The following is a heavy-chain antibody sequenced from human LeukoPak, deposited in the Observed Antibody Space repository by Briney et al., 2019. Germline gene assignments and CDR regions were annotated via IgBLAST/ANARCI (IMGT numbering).Heavy chain of an antibody. CDR2: INPSGGST. D-gene: IGHD2/OR15-2a*01. J-gene: IGHJ6*02. V-gene: IGHV1-46*01. CDR3: ARGRTTFPYYYYYGMDV. CDR1: GYTFTSYY. Sequence: ASVKVSCKASGYTFTSYYMHWVRQAPGQGLERMGIINPSGGSTSYAQKFQGRVTMTRDTSTSTVYMELSSLRSEDTAVYYCARGRTTFPYYYYYGMDVWGQGTTVTVSS.